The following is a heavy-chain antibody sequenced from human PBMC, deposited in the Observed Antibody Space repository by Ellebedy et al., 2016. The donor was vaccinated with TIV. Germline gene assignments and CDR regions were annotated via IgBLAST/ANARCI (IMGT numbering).Heavy chain of an antibody. CDR1: GFTFSSYA. D-gene: IGHD6-13*01. CDR2: ISYDGSNK. J-gene: IGHJ3*02. CDR3: ARVASSSWYVFGAFDI. V-gene: IGHV3-30-3*01. Sequence: GGSLRLXCAASGFTFSSYAMHWVRQAPGKGLEWVAVISYDGSNKYYADSVKGRFTISRDNSKNTLYLQMNSLRAEDTAVYYCARVASSSWYVFGAFDIWGQGTMVTVSS.